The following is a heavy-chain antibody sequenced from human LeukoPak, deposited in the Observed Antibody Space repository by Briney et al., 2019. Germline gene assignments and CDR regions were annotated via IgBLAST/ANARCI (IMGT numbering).Heavy chain of an antibody. J-gene: IGHJ6*03. D-gene: IGHD5-12*01. CDR3: AREHSGYDFPGRDYYYMDV. CDR1: GFTFSSYA. CDR2: ISGSGGST. V-gene: IGHV3-23*01. Sequence: PGGSLRLSCAASGFTFSSYAMSWVRQAPGKGLEWVSAISGSGGSTYYADSVKGRFTISRDNSKNTLYLQVNSLRADDTAVYYCAREHSGYDFPGRDYYYMDVWGKGTTVTVSS.